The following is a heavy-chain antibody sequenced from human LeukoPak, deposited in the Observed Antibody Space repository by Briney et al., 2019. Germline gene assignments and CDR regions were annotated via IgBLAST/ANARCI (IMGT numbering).Heavy chain of an antibody. CDR2: ISGSGGST. V-gene: IGHV3-23*01. CDR1: GFTFSSYA. Sequence: PGGSLRLSCAASGFTFSSYAMSWVRQAPGKGLEWVSAISGSGGSTYYADSVKGRFTISRDNSKSTLYLQMNSLRAEDTAVYYCAKRRDSTSGYFDYWGQGTLVTVSS. CDR3: AKRRDSTSGYFDY. J-gene: IGHJ4*02. D-gene: IGHD6-6*01.